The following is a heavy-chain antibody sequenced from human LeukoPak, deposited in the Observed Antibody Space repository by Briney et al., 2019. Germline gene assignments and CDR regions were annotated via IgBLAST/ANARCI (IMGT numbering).Heavy chain of an antibody. D-gene: IGHD3-3*01. CDR2: ISAYNGNT. CDR3: ATRFLEWLSEDY. V-gene: IGHV1-18*01. Sequence: ASVKVSCKASGYTFTSYGISWVRQAPGQGLEWMGWISAYNGNTNYAQKLQGRVTMTEDTSTDTAYMELSSLRSEDTAVYYCATRFLEWLSEDYWGQGTLVTVSS. J-gene: IGHJ4*02. CDR1: GYTFTSYG.